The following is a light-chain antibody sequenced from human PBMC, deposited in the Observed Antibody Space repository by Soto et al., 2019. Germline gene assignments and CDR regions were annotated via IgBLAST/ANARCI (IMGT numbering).Light chain of an antibody. Sequence: ETVLTQSPATLSLSPGERATLSCRASQSVSSNLAWYQQKPGQAPRLLIYGASTRATGIPARFSGSGSGTEFTLTISSLQSEDFAVNYCQQYNNWPQTFGGETKVDI. V-gene: IGKV3-15*01. CDR1: QSVSSN. J-gene: IGKJ4*01. CDR2: GAS. CDR3: QQYNNWPQT.